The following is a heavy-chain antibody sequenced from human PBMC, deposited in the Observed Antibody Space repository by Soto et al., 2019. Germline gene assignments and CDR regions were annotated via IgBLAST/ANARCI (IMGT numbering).Heavy chain of an antibody. Sequence: QVQLVESGGGVVQPGRSLRLSCAASGFNFNAYGMHWVRQTPGKGLEWVAVISYDGSNKYYADSVKGRFTISRDNSKNTLFLQLNSLRVEDTAAYFCAKPGYSYSYFDYWGQGPLVTVSS. CDR1: GFNFNAYG. V-gene: IGHV3-30*18. J-gene: IGHJ4*02. D-gene: IGHD5-18*01. CDR2: ISYDGSNK. CDR3: AKPGYSYSYFDY.